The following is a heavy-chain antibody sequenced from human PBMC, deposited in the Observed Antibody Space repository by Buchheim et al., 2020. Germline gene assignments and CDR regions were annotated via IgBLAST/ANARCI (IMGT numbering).Heavy chain of an antibody. CDR1: GFTFDDYT. V-gene: IGHV3-9*01. J-gene: IGHJ5*01. CDR2: ISWGSGNI. D-gene: IGHD2-2*02. Sequence: EVQLVESGGGLVQPGRSLRLSCAASGFTFDDYTMHWVRQAPGKGLEWVSGISWGSGNIGYADSVKGRFTISRDNAKKSPYLVMHSLRPDDTALYYCSKADYTSNWFDSWGQGTL. CDR3: SKADYTSNWFDS.